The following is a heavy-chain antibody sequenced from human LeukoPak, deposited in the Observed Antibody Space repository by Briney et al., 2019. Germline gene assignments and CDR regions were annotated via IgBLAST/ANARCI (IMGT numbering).Heavy chain of an antibody. CDR1: GGSIISSSYY. CDR3: ARHGYSYGLNYFDY. J-gene: IGHJ4*01. CDR2: IYYSGST. Sequence: SETLSLTCTVSGGSIISSSYYWGWIRQPPGKGLEWIGSIYYSGSTYYNPSLKSRVTVSVDTSKNQFSLKLSSVTAADTAVYYCARHGYSYGLNYFDYWGHGTLFTVSS. V-gene: IGHV4-39*01. D-gene: IGHD5-18*01.